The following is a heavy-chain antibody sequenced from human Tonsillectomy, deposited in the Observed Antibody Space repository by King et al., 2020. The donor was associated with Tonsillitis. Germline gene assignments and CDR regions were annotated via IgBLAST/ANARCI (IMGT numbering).Heavy chain of an antibody. D-gene: IGHD4-17*01. J-gene: IGHJ6*02. Sequence: VQLVESGGGLVNPGGSLRLSCAASGFTFSTSSMNWVRQAPGKGLEWVAYIDTSSSYIYYAYSLKGRFTISRDNAENSLYLQMNSLRAEDTAVYYCAGDDYDAARSSGMDVWGQGTTVTVS. CDR3: AGDDYDAARSSGMDV. V-gene: IGHV3-21*01. CDR1: GFTFSTSS. CDR2: IDTSSSYI.